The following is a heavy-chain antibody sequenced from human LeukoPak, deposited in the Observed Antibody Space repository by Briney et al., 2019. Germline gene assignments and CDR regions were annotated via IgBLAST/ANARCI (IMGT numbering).Heavy chain of an antibody. D-gene: IGHD4-17*01. CDR2: ISSSSSTI. V-gene: IGHV3-48*03. Sequence: GGSLRLSCAASGFTFSSYEMNWVRQAPGKGLEWVSYISSSSSTIYYADSVKGRFTISRDNAKNSLYLQMNSLRAEDTAVYYCARRLDGDYASSYYYYMDVWGKGTTVTVSS. CDR3: ARRLDGDYASSYYYYMDV. J-gene: IGHJ6*03. CDR1: GFTFSSYE.